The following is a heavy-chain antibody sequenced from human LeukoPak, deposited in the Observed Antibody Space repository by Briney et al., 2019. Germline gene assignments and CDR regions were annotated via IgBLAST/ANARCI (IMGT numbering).Heavy chain of an antibody. J-gene: IGHJ4*02. CDR1: GFTFSSYA. V-gene: IGHV3-23*01. Sequence: PGGSLRLSCAASGFTFSSYAIYWVRQAPGKGLEWVSTISGSGGSTYYADSVKGRFTISRDNSKNTLYLQMNSLRAEDTAVYYCAKDGLRGDFDYRGQGTLVTVSS. D-gene: IGHD4-17*01. CDR2: ISGSGGST. CDR3: AKDGLRGDFDY.